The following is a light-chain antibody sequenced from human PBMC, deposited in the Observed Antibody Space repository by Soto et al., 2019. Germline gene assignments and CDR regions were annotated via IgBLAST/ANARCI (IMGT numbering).Light chain of an antibody. V-gene: IGKV3-11*01. CDR3: QQRRNWPHT. CDR1: QSVSSY. CDR2: DAS. Sequence: EIVLTQSPATLSLSPGERATLSCRASQSVSSYLAWYQQKPGQAPRLLMFDASNRATGIPARCSGSGSGTDFTLSISSLEPEDFAVYYCQQRRNWPHTFGQGTKVEIK. J-gene: IGKJ1*01.